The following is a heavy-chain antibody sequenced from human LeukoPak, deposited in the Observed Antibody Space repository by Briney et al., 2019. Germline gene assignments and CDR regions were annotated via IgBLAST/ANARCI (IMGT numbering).Heavy chain of an antibody. CDR2: ISSSSSTI. J-gene: IGHJ4*02. D-gene: IGHD3-22*01. Sequence: GGSLRLSCAASGFTFSNYDMNWVRQAPGKGLEWVSYISSSSSTIHFADSVKGRFTISRDNVKNSLYLQMNSLRAEDTAVYYCARGGYYLYWGQGTLVTVSS. CDR1: GFTFSNYD. CDR3: ARGGYYLY. V-gene: IGHV3-48*01.